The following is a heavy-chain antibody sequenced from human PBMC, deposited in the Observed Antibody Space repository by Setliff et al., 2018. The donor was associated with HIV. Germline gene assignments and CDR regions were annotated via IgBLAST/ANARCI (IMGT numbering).Heavy chain of an antibody. CDR2: IKQDGSEK. D-gene: IGHD1-26*01. CDR3: ATDCAVVGGTGALDS. Sequence: GGSLRLSCAVSGFTFSTYWMSWVRQAPGKGLEWVANIKQDGSEKNYMDSVKGRFTSSRDNAKNSLYLQMNSLRSEGTAVYYCATDCAVVGGTGALDSWGQGTLVTVSS. CDR1: GFTFSTYW. J-gene: IGHJ4*02. V-gene: IGHV3-7*05.